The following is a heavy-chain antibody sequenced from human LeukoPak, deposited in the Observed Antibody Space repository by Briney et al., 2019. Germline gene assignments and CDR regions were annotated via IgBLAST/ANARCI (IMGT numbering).Heavy chain of an antibody. D-gene: IGHD3-3*01. CDR3: ARSETYYDFWSGYLGSAFDI. J-gene: IGHJ3*02. V-gene: IGHV3-74*01. Sequence: GGSLRLSRAASGFTFSSYWMHWVRQAPGKGLVWVSRINSDGSSTSYADSVKGRFTISRDNAKNTLYLQMNSLRAEDTAVYYCARSETYYDFWSGYLGSAFDIWGQGTMVTVSS. CDR1: GFTFSSYW. CDR2: INSDGSST.